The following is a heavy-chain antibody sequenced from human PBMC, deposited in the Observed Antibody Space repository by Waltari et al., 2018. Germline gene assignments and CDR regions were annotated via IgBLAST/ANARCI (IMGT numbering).Heavy chain of an antibody. D-gene: IGHD1-26*01. CDR2: IYYSGST. V-gene: IGHV4-59*01. Sequence: QVQLQESGPGLVKPSETLSLTCTVSGGSISSYYWSWIRQPPGKGLEWIGYIYYSGSTNYNPSLKSRVTISVDTSKNQFSLKLSSVTAADTAVYYCARDEGYYRGAEYFQHWGQGTLVTVSS. CDR1: GGSISSYY. J-gene: IGHJ1*01. CDR3: ARDEGYYRGAEYFQH.